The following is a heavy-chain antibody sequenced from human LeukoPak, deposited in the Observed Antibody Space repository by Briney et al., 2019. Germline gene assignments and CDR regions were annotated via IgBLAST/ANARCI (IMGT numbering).Heavy chain of an antibody. V-gene: IGHV3-48*03. D-gene: IGHD3-9*01. CDR1: GFTFSSYE. J-gene: IGHJ4*02. Sequence: GGSLRLSCAATGFTFSSYEMNWVRQAPGKGLEWVSYISRSGSTIYYADSVKGRFTISRDNADNSLFLQMNSLRAEDTAVYYCARDSDLTYYDILTGYLGTFDYWGQGTLVTVSS. CDR3: ARDSDLTYYDILTGYLGTFDY. CDR2: ISRSGSTI.